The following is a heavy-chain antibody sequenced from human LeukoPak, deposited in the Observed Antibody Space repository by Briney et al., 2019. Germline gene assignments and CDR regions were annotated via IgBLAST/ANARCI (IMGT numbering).Heavy chain of an antibody. J-gene: IGHJ4*02. Sequence: PGRSLRLSCAASGFTFSNYGMHWVRLAPGKGLDWVAVIWYDGSNKYYADSVKGRFTISRDNSKNTLYLQMNSLRAEDTAVYYCARDFGYSSGGSCKYYFDYWGQGTLVTVSS. CDR2: IWYDGSNK. CDR1: GFTFSNYG. D-gene: IGHD2-15*01. CDR3: ARDFGYSSGGSCKYYFDY. V-gene: IGHV3-33*01.